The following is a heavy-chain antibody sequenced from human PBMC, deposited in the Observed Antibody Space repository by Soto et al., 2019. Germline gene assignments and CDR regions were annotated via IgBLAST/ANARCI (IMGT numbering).Heavy chain of an antibody. V-gene: IGHV3-23*01. CDR2: ISGGGDTT. D-gene: IGHD3-10*01. CDR3: AKGRGGSGSLTPRVDF. Sequence: EVQLLESGGGLVQPGGSLRLSCAASEFTFNNYAITWFPQAPGRGLKWVSAISGGGDTTSYPDSVKGRFTVSRDGSKNTLYLQMSSLRAEDTALYYCAKGRGGSGSLTPRVDFWGQGTLVTVSS. CDR1: EFTFNNYA. J-gene: IGHJ4*02.